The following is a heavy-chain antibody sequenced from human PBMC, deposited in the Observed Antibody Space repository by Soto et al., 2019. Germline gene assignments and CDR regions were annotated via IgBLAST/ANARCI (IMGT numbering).Heavy chain of an antibody. CDR2: SYPYNGDS. J-gene: IGHJ4*02. D-gene: IGHD6-19*01. V-gene: IGHV1-18*04. CDR3: ARDQAVALDY. CDR1: GYTFRNYG. Sequence: ASVKVSCKASGYTFRNYGIFWVRQAPGQGLEWMAWSYPYNGDSNYAQKFRGRVSVTTDTSTNTAFLDLWSLRAEDTAVYYCARDQAVALDYWGQGTLVTVSS.